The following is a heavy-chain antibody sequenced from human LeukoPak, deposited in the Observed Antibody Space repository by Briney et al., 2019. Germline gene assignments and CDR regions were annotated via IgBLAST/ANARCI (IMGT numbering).Heavy chain of an antibody. V-gene: IGHV4-38-2*02. CDR3: AKSNGYGLVDI. Sequence: SETLSLTCTVSGYSISSGYYWGWIRQPPGKGLEWIGNIFYSGGTYYSPSLTSRVTISLDTSRNQFSLKLNSVTAADTAVYYCAKSNGYGLVDIWGQGTMVTVSS. J-gene: IGHJ3*02. CDR1: GYSISSGYY. D-gene: IGHD3-10*01. CDR2: IFYSGGT.